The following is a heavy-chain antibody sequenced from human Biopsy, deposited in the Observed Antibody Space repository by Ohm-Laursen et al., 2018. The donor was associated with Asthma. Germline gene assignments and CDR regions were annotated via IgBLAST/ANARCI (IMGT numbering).Heavy chain of an antibody. CDR1: GFVFRSHA. V-gene: IGHV3-30*03. Sequence: SLRLSCAASGFVFRSHAMHWVRQAPGKGLEWVAYIAWDGINSYYAGSVRGRFTISRDNSRNTLYLQKNSLRADDTAVYYCARAGESDLVGGLDVWGQGTTVIVS. CDR2: IAWDGINS. J-gene: IGHJ6*02. D-gene: IGHD2-21*01. CDR3: ARAGESDLVGGLDV.